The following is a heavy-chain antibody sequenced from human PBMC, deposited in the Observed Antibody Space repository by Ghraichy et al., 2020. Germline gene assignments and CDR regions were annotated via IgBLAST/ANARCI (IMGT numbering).Heavy chain of an antibody. CDR2: TYYRSKWYN. J-gene: IGHJ4*02. D-gene: IGHD3-10*01. V-gene: IGHV6-1*01. CDR1: GDSVSSNSAA. CDR3: ARGEYYGSVALDY. Sequence: SETLSITCAISGDSVSSNSAAWNWIRQSPSRGLEWLGRTYYRSKWYNDYAVSVKSRITINPDTSKNQFSLQLNSVTPEDTAVYYCARGEYYGSVALDYWGQGTLVTVSS.